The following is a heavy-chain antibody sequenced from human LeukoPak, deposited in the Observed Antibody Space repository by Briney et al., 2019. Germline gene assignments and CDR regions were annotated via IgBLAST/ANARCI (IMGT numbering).Heavy chain of an antibody. CDR3: ARGPYDSTNYYYDY. CDR2: ISSNGGRT. J-gene: IGHJ4*02. CDR1: GFTFSNYG. Sequence: GGSLRLSCAASGFTFSNYGMHWVRQAPGKGLEYVSSISSNGGRTYYANSVKGRFTISRDNSKDTLYLQMGSLRDEDMAVYYCARGPYDSTNYYYDYWGQGTLVTVSS. V-gene: IGHV3-64*01. D-gene: IGHD3-22*01.